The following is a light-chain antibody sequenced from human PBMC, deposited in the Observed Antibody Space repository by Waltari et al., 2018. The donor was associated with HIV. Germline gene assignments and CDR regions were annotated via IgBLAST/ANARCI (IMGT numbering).Light chain of an antibody. V-gene: IGLV2-14*01. CDR3: TSLGDTNSIL. CDR1: GTDMRNH. J-gene: IGLJ2*01. CDR2: KVN. Sequence: SALIQPASVCGSPRQSVTISCTRPGTDMRNHVAWYQQFAGKAPQRLLFKVNSRPSGVSFRFSGFKSGDTASLTISGLQPEHEATYYCTSLGDTNSILFGGGTLLTVL.